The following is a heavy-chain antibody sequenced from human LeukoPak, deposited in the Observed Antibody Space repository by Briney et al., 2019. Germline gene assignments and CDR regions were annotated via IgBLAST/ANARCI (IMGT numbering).Heavy chain of an antibody. CDR3: ARAEAEYYYDSSGYGLL. CDR1: GYTFTSYG. J-gene: IGHJ4*02. D-gene: IGHD3-22*01. Sequence: ASVKVSCKASGYTFTSYGISWVRQAPGQGLEWMGWISAYNGNTNYAQKLQGRVTMTTDTSTSTAYMELRSLRSDDTAVYYCARAEAEYYYDSSGYGLLWGQGTLVTVSS. CDR2: ISAYNGNT. V-gene: IGHV1-18*01.